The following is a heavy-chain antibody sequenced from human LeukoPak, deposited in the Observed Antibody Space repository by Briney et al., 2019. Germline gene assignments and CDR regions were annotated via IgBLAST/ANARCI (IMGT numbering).Heavy chain of an antibody. V-gene: IGHV1-2*02. CDR1: GYTFTGYY. Sequence: ASVKVSCKASGYTFTGYYMHWVRQAPGQGLEWMGGINPNSGGTKYAQKFQGRVTMTRDTSISTAYMELSRLRSDDTAVYYCAPSRGRSWFDPWGQGTLVTVSS. J-gene: IGHJ5*02. D-gene: IGHD1-14*01. CDR2: INPNSGGT. CDR3: APSRGRSWFDP.